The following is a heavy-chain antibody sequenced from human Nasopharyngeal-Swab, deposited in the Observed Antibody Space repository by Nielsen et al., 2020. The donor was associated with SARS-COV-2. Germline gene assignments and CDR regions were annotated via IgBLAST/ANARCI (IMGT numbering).Heavy chain of an antibody. D-gene: IGHD2-15*01. CDR2: IIPIFGTA. Sequence: SVKVSCKASGGTLSSYAISWVRQAPGQGLEWMGGIIPIFGTANYAQKFQGRVTITADESTSTAYMELSSLRSEDTAVYYCARDPPGPGGYCSGGSCYSEDYWGQGTLVTVSS. CDR1: GGTLSSYA. V-gene: IGHV1-69*13. J-gene: IGHJ4*02. CDR3: ARDPPGPGGYCSGGSCYSEDY.